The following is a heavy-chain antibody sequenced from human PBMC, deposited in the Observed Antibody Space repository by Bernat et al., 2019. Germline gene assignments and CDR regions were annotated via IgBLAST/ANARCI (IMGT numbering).Heavy chain of an antibody. CDR2: ISSSGGST. D-gene: IGHD6-13*01. CDR1: GFTYSSYA. CDR3: AKAGITTGIAAAGFAL. J-gene: IGHJ2*01. Sequence: EVQLLESGGGLVQPGGPLRLSYAASGFTYSSYAMSWVRQAPGKGLEWVSSISSSGGSTYYADSVKGRSTISRDSSKSTLYLQMNSLRPEDTAVYYCAKAGITTGIAAAGFALWGRGTLVTVSS. V-gene: IGHV3-23*01.